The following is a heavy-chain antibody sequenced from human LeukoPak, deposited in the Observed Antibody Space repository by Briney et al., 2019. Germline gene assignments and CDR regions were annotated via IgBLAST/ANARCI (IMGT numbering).Heavy chain of an antibody. D-gene: IGHD3-10*01. J-gene: IGHJ4*02. Sequence: GGSLRLSCAASGFTFSNYAMSWVRQAPGKGLEWVSLISNSGDSTYYTDSVKGRFTISRDNSKRTLYLQMNSLRVEDTAVYYCVKGRGGNDYWGQGTLVTVSS. CDR1: GFTFSNYA. V-gene: IGHV3-23*01. CDR3: VKGRGGNDY. CDR2: ISNSGDST.